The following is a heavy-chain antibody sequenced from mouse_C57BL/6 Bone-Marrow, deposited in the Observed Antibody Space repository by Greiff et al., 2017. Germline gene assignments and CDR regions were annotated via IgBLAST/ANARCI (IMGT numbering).Heavy chain of an antibody. V-gene: IGHV1-82*01. CDR1: GYAFSSSW. D-gene: IGHD1-1*01. J-gene: IGHJ1*03. CDR3: ATSTTVVAPYWYFDD. Sequence: QVQLQQSGPELVKPGASVKISCKASGYAFSSSWMNWVKQRPGKGLEWIGRIYPGDGDTNYDGKFKGKATLAADKSSNTAYMQLSSLTSENSAVYFCATSTTVVAPYWYFDDWGKGTTVTVSS. CDR2: IYPGDGDT.